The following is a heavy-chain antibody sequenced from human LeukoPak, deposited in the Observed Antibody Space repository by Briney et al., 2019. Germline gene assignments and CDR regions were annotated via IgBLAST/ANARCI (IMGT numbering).Heavy chain of an antibody. J-gene: IGHJ6*03. CDR3: ARAFCSGGTCDSNYYYFYMDV. Sequence: ASVKVSCKTSGYTFTTYGITWVRQAPGQGLEWMGWINIFNGDTNYAQSLQGRVTMTTDTSTNTAYMELRSLTSDDTAVYYCARAFCSGGTCDSNYYYFYMDVWDKGTTVTISS. CDR1: GYTFTTYG. V-gene: IGHV1-18*01. D-gene: IGHD2-15*01. CDR2: INIFNGDT.